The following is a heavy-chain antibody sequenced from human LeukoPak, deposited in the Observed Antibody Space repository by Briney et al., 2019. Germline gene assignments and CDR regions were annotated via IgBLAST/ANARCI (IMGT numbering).Heavy chain of an antibody. CDR3: ARQGAGASHYDDTGLPRGAFDI. J-gene: IGHJ3*02. V-gene: IGHV5-51*01. Sequence: GESLKISCKASGFSFTNYWIGWVRQMPGKGLEWMRVILPRDSDARYRPSFRGQVAISVDKSINTAYLQWTSLKASDTAVYYCARQGAGASHYDDTGLPRGAFDIWGQGTMVTVSS. CDR2: ILPRDSDA. CDR1: GFSFTNYW. D-gene: IGHD3-22*01.